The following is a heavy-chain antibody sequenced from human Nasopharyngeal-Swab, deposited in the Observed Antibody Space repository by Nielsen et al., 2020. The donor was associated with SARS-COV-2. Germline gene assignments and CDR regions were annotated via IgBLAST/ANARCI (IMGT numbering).Heavy chain of an antibody. J-gene: IGHJ6*02. CDR3: ARGGGGGITIFGVPTTYYYYYGMDV. V-gene: IGHV4-59*13. D-gene: IGHD3-3*01. Sequence: PGKGLEWSGYIYYSGSTNYNPSLKSRVTISVDTSKNQFSLKLSSVTAADTAVYYCARGGGGGITIFGVPTTYYYYYGMDVWGQGTTVTVSS. CDR2: IYYSGST.